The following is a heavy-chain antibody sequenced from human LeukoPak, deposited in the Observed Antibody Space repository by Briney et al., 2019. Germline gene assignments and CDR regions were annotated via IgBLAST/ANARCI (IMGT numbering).Heavy chain of an antibody. CDR1: GGSFSGYY. CDR3: ARSGPTPSVLFDY. J-gene: IGHJ4*02. Sequence: SETLSLTCAVYGGSFSGYYWSWIRQPPGKGLEWIGEINHSGSTNYNPSLKSRVTISVDTSKNQFSLELSSVTAADTAVYYCARSGPTPSVLFDYWGQGTLVTVSS. D-gene: IGHD2-15*01. V-gene: IGHV4-34*01. CDR2: INHSGST.